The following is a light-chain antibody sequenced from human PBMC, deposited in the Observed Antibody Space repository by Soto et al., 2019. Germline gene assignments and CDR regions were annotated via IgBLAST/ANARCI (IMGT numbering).Light chain of an antibody. CDR3: QQLDSYPWT. CDR1: QSISSW. V-gene: IGKV1-5*03. CDR2: KAS. J-gene: IGKJ1*01. Sequence: DIQMTQSPFTLSASVGDRVTITCRASQSISSWLAWYQQKPGRAPKLLIYKASSLESGVPSRFSGSGSGTDFTLTISSLQPEDVATYYCQQLDSYPWTLGQGTKVDIK.